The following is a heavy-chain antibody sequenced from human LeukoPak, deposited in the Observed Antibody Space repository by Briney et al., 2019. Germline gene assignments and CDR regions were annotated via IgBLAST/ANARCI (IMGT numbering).Heavy chain of an antibody. CDR3: ASGYRSDS. J-gene: IGHJ4*02. CDR1: GFTFSSYW. D-gene: IGHD3-16*02. Sequence: GGTLRLSCAASGFTFSSYWMHWVRQPPGKGLVWVSRINNDGSITDYAYFEKGRFTIAEDNAKNTLYLQMTRLRAEDSVLYYCASGYRSDSWGQGTLVTVSS. V-gene: IGHV3-74*01. CDR2: INNDGSIT.